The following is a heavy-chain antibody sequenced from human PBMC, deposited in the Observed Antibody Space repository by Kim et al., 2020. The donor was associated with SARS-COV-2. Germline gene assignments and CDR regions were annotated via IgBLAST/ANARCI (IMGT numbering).Heavy chain of an antibody. V-gene: IGHV3-11*05. CDR3: ARVRAYYYDSSGYSDY. D-gene: IGHD3-22*01. J-gene: IGHJ4*02. Sequence: SVKGRFTISGDNAKNSLYLQMNSLRAEDTAVYYCARVRAYYYDSSGYSDYWGQGTLVTVSS.